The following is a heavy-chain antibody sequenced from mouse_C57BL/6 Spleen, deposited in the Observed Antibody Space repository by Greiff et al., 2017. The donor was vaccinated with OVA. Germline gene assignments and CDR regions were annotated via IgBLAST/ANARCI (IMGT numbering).Heavy chain of an antibody. Sequence: DVQLVESGGDLVKPGGSLKLSCAASGFTFSSYGMSWVRQTPDKRLEWVATISSGGSYTYYPDSVKGRFTISRDNAKNTLYLQMSSLKSEDTAMYYCARLSSTMVTTGFAYWGQGTLVTVSA. CDR2: ISSGGSYT. CDR1: GFTFSSYG. CDR3: ARLSSTMVTTGFAY. V-gene: IGHV5-6*01. D-gene: IGHD2-2*01. J-gene: IGHJ3*01.